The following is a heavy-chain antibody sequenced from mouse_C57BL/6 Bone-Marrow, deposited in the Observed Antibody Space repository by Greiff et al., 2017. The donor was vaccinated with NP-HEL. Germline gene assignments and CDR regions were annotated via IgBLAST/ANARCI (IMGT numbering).Heavy chain of an antibody. CDR3: ARRGGWYFDV. J-gene: IGHJ1*03. Sequence: VQLQQSGAELARPGASVKLSCKASGYTFTSYGISWVKQRTGQGLEWIGEIYPRSGNTYYNEKFKGKATLTADKSSSTAYMELRSLTSDDSAVYLCARRGGWYFDVWGTGTTVTVSS. D-gene: IGHD1-1*02. V-gene: IGHV1-81*01. CDR2: IYPRSGNT. CDR1: GYTFTSYG.